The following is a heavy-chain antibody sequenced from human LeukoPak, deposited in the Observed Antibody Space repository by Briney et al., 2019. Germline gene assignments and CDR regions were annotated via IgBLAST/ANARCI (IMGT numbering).Heavy chain of an antibody. Sequence: SETLSLTCTVSGGSISSYYWSWIRQPPGKGLEWIGYIYYSGSTNYNPSLKSRVTISVDTSKNQFSLKLSSVTAADTAVYYCARDSAPFYGSGILEAAFDIWGQGTMVTVSS. CDR2: IYYSGST. CDR1: GGSISSYY. V-gene: IGHV4-59*01. CDR3: ARDSAPFYGSGILEAAFDI. D-gene: IGHD3-10*01. J-gene: IGHJ3*02.